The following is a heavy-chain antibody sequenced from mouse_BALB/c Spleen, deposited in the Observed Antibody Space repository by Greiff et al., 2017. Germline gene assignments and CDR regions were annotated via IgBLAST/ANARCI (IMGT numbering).Heavy chain of an antibody. V-gene: IGHV7-3*02. CDR2: IRNKANGYTT. CDR1: GFTFTDYY. D-gene: IGHD4-1*01. J-gene: IGHJ3*01. CDR3: ARVPLPGAFAY. Sequence: EVKLMESGGGLVQPGGSLRLSCATSGFTFTDYYMSWVRQPPGKALEWLGFIRNKANGYTTEYSASVKGRFTISRDNSQSILYLQMNTLRAEDSATYYCARVPLPGAFAYWGQGTLVTVSA.